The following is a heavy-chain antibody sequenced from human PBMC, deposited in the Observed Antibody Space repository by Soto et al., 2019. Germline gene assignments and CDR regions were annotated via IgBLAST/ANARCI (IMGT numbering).Heavy chain of an antibody. CDR3: ARGRGVTTD. CDR1: GGSFSDYY. Sequence: PSETLSLTCAVYGGSFSDYYWSWIRQPPGKGLEWIGEINHSGSTNYNPSLKSRVTISVDTSKNQFSLKLSSVTAADTAVYYCARGRGVTTDWGQGTLVTVSS. D-gene: IGHD4-17*01. CDR2: INHSGST. V-gene: IGHV4-34*01. J-gene: IGHJ4*02.